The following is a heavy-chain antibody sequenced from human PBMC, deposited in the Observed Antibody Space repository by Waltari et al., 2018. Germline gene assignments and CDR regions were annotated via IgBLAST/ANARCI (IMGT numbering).Heavy chain of an antibody. CDR1: GFTFSRYW. J-gene: IGHJ6*03. CDR3: AREPSPDSSGYFYYYMDV. D-gene: IGHD3-22*01. Sequence: EVQLVESGGGLVQPGGSLSLSCAASGFTFSRYWMHWARQAPGKGLVWVSRINSDGSGKIYADSVKGRFTISRDNAKNTLYLQLNSLRVEDTAVYYCAREPSPDSSGYFYYYMDVWGKGTTVTVSS. V-gene: IGHV3-74*01. CDR2: INSDGSGK.